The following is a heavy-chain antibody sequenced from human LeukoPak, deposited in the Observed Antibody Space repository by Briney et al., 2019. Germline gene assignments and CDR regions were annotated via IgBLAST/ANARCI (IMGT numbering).Heavy chain of an antibody. CDR1: GFTFTSSA. J-gene: IGHJ6*02. CDR2: IVVGSGNT. CDR3: AADRRYCSGGSCYLRDV. V-gene: IGHV1-58*02. D-gene: IGHD2-15*01. Sequence: ASVKVSCKASGFTFTSSAMQWVRQARGQRLEWIGWIVVGSGNTNYAQKFQERVTITRDMSTSTAYMELSSLRSEDTAVYYCAADRRYCSGGSCYLRDVWGQGTTVTVSS.